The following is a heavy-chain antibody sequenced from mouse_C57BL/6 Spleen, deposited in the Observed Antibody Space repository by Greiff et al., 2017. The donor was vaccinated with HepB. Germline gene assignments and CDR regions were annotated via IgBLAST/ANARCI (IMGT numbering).Heavy chain of an antibody. CDR3: TRSQMYYIDD. J-gene: IGHJ2*01. Sequence: VQLQQSGAELVRPGASVTLSCKASGYTFTDYEMHWVKQTPVHGLEWIGAIDPETGGTAYNQKFKGKAILTADKSSSTAYMELSSLTSEDSAVYYCTRSQMYYIDDWGQGTTLTVSS. CDR1: GYTFTDYE. V-gene: IGHV1-15*01. CDR2: IDPETGGT.